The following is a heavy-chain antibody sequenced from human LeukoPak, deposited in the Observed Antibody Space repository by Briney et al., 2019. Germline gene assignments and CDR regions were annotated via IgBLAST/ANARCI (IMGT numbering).Heavy chain of an antibody. Sequence: ASVKVSCKASGYTFTSYDINWVRQATGQGLEWMGWMNPNSGNTGYAQKFQGRVTMTRNTSISTAYMELSSLRSEDTAVYYCARIGYCSSTSCFRYYYYYMDVWGKGTTVTDSS. D-gene: IGHD2-2*03. CDR3: ARIGYCSSTSCFRYYYYYMDV. J-gene: IGHJ6*03. CDR2: MNPNSGNT. V-gene: IGHV1-8*01. CDR1: GYTFTSYD.